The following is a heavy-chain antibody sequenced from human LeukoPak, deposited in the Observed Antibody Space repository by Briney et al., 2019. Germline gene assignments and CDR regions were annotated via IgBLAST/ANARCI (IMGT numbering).Heavy chain of an antibody. CDR3: AKEGSIFGVVIRPYYFDY. Sequence: GGSLRLPCAASGFTFSSYGMHWVRQAPGKGLEWVAVISYDGSNKYYADSVKGRFTISRDNSKNTLYLQMNSLRAEDTAVYYCAKEGSIFGVVIRPYYFDYWGQGTLVTVSS. D-gene: IGHD3-3*01. V-gene: IGHV3-30*18. CDR1: GFTFSSYG. J-gene: IGHJ4*02. CDR2: ISYDGSNK.